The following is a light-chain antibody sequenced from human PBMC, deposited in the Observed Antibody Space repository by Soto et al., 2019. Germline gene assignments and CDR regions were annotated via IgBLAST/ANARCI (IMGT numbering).Light chain of an antibody. CDR3: QQYDNSIT. J-gene: IGKJ5*01. CDR2: GAS. Sequence: EIVLTQSPGTLSLSPGETATLSCRASQSVSSNNLAWYHQKPGQTPSLLIYGASTRATDIPDRFSGSGSGTHLTLTISRLEPEDFTVYYCQQYDNSITFGQGTRLEIE. V-gene: IGKV3-20*01. CDR1: QSVSSNN.